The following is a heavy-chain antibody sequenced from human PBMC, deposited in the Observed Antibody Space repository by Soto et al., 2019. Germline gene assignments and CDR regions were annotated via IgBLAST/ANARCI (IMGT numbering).Heavy chain of an antibody. CDR3: SREAKDSRCFEY. D-gene: IGHD3-22*01. CDR1: GGSVSSGGYY. Sequence: QVQLQESGPGLVKPSQTLSLTCTVSGGSVSSGGYYWSCIRQHPGKGLEWIGYIYDSGATHYNPSVKSRTTISADTSKNQFSLNMNSLTAADTAVYYCSREAKDSRCFEYWGQGTLVTVSS. V-gene: IGHV4-31*03. CDR2: IYDSGAT. J-gene: IGHJ4*02.